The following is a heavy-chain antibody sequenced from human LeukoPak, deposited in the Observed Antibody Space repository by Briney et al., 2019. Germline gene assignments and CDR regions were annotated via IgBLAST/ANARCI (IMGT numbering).Heavy chain of an antibody. V-gene: IGHV3-53*01. Sequence: GGSLRLSCAASGFTFSSNYMSWVRQAPGKGLEWVSVIYSGGSTYYSGSVQGRFTISRVNSRNTLDLQMNRLRGEDTAVYYCAKGSRGSCRGAYCYSFDNWGQGAVVTVSS. J-gene: IGHJ4*02. CDR3: AKGSRGSCRGAYCYSFDN. CDR1: GFTFSSNY. D-gene: IGHD2-21*02. CDR2: IYSGGST.